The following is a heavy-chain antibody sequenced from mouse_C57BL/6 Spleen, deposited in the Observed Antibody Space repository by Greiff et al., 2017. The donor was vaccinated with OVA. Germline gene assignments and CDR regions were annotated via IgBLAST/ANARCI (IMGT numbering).Heavy chain of an antibody. D-gene: IGHD1-1*01. V-gene: IGHV1-80*01. CDR3: ARGGVTVVFDY. J-gene: IGHJ2*01. Sequence: QVQLQQSGAELVKPGASVKISCKASGYAFSSYWMNWVKQRPGKGLEWIGQIYPGDGDTNYNGKFKGKATLTADKSSSTAYMQLSSLTSEDSAVYFCARGGVTVVFDYWGQGTTLTVSS. CDR2: IYPGDGDT. CDR1: GYAFSSYW.